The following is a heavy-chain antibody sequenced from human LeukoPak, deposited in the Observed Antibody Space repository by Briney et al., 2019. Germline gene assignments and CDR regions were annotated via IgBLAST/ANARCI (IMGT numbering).Heavy chain of an antibody. J-gene: IGHJ5*02. CDR3: ARTTWDIVVVPAAGWFDP. V-gene: IGHV4-34*01. CDR2: INHSGST. D-gene: IGHD2-2*01. Sequence: SETLSLTCAVYGGSFSGYYWSWLRQPPGKGLKWIVEINHSGSTYYNPSHKSRVTISVDTSKNQFSLKLSSVTAADTAVYYCARTTWDIVVVPAAGWFDPWGQGTLVTVSS. CDR1: GGSFSGYY.